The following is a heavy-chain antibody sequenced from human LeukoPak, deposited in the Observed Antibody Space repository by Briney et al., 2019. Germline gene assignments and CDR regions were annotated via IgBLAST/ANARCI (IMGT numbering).Heavy chain of an antibody. V-gene: IGHV4-31*03. CDR3: ARHRPLGEAFDI. CDR1: GGSISSGGYY. Sequence: SQTLSLTCTVSGGSISSGGYYWSWIRQHPGKGLEWIGYIYCSGSTYYNPSLKSRVTISVDTSKNQFSLKLSSVTAADTAVYYCARHRPLGEAFDIWGQGTMVTVSS. J-gene: IGHJ3*02. CDR2: IYCSGST.